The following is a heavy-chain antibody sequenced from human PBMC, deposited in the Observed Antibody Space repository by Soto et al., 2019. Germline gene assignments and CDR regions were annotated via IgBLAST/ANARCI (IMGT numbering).Heavy chain of an antibody. Sequence: GSLRLSCAAPGFTFSSYGMHWVRQAPGKGLEWVAVISYDGSNKYYADSVKGRFTISRDNSKNTLYLQMNSLRAEDTAVYYCAKLYEYGDYSDYWGQGTLVTVSS. J-gene: IGHJ4*02. V-gene: IGHV3-30*18. CDR2: ISYDGSNK. CDR3: AKLYEYGDYSDY. D-gene: IGHD4-17*01. CDR1: GFTFSSYG.